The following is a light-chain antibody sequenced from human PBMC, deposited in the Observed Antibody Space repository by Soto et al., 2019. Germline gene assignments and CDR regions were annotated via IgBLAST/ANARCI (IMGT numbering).Light chain of an antibody. CDR3: QEYNIYST. Sequence: DIQINQSNSTLSASVGDRVTITCRASQSISSWLAWYQQKPGKAPKLLIYKASSLESGVPSRFSGSGSRTEFTLTSSSLQPDDFATYYCQEYNIYSTFGRGTKVDI. CDR2: KAS. J-gene: IGKJ1*01. V-gene: IGKV1-5*03. CDR1: QSISSW.